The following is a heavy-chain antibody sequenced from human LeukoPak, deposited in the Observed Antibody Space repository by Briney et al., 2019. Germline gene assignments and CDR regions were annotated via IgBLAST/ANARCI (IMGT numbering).Heavy chain of an antibody. CDR1: GATFSDYA. J-gene: IGHJ5*02. CDR2: ISPYNGNT. D-gene: IGHD1-26*01. CDR3: ARDTKRSRARWENLGFDP. Sequence: ASVKVSCKASGATFSDYALNWVRQAPGQGLEWMGWISPYNGNTYYAQKLQGRVTMTTDTSTSTAYMELRSLRSDDTAVYYCARDTKRSRARWENLGFDPWGQGTLVTVSS. V-gene: IGHV1-18*01.